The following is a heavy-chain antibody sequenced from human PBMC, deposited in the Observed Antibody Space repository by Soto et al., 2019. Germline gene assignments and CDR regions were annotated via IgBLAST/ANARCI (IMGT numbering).Heavy chain of an antibody. J-gene: IGHJ4*02. CDR1: GFTFSSYA. CDR2: ISGSGGTT. CDR3: AKGREGFDC. V-gene: IGHV3-23*01. Sequence: TGGSLRLSCAASGFTFSSYAMTWVRQAPGKGLEWVSEISGSGGTTYYADPVKGRFTISRDNSKNTLYLQMNSLRAEDTAVYYCAKGREGFDCWGQGTLVTVSS.